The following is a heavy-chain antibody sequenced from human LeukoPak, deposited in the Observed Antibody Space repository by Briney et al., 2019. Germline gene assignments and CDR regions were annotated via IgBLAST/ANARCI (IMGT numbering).Heavy chain of an antibody. Sequence: SETLSLTCAVYGGSFSGYYWSWIGQPPGKGLEWIGEINHSGSTNYNPSLKSRVTISVDTSKNQFSLKLSSVTAADTAVYYCARGPLWFGESRSNTFDSWGQGTLVTVSS. V-gene: IGHV4-34*01. J-gene: IGHJ4*02. CDR3: ARGPLWFGESRSNTFDS. CDR2: INHSGST. D-gene: IGHD3-10*01. CDR1: GGSFSGYY.